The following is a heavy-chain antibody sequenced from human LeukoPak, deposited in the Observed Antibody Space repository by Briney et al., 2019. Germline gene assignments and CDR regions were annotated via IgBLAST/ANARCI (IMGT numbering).Heavy chain of an antibody. Sequence: SETLSLTCAVYGGSFSGYYWSWIRQPPGKGLEWIGEINHSGSTNYNPSLKSRVTISVDTSKNQFSLKLSSVTAADTAVYYCARGVGSSWHVYYYYYYMDVWGKGTTVTISS. J-gene: IGHJ6*03. CDR2: INHSGST. D-gene: IGHD6-13*01. V-gene: IGHV4-34*01. CDR1: GGSFSGYY. CDR3: ARGVGSSWHVYYYYYYMDV.